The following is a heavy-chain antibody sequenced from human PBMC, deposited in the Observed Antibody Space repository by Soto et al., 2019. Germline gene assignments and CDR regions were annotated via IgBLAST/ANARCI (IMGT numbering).Heavy chain of an antibody. CDR3: ARDAEAAGPRYYYYYGMDV. J-gene: IGHJ6*02. D-gene: IGHD6-13*01. V-gene: IGHV3-33*01. CDR2: IWYDGSNK. CDR1: GFTFSSYG. Sequence: GGSLRLSCAASGFTFSSYGMHWVRQAPGKGLEWVAVIWYDGSNKYYADSVKGRFTISRDNSKNTLYLQMNSLRAEDTAVYYCARDAEAAGPRYYYYYGMDVWGQGTTVTVSS.